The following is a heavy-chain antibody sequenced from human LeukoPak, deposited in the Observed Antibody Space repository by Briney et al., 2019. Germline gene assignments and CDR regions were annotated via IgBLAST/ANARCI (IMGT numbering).Heavy chain of an antibody. CDR1: GGSISSYY. CDR3: GRVANSGGMYFDY. J-gene: IGHJ4*02. Sequence: SETLSLTCTVSGGSISSYYWSWIRQPPGKGLEWIGYIYYSGSTNYNPSLKSRVTISVDTSKNQFSLKLSSVTAADTAVYYCGRVANSGGMYFDYWGQGTLVTVSS. CDR2: IYYSGST. D-gene: IGHD1-1*01. V-gene: IGHV4-59*01.